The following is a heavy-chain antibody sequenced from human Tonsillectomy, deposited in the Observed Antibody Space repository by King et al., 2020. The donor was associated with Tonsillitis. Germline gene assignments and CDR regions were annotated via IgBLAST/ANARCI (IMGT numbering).Heavy chain of an antibody. CDR2: ISSYLGNP. CDR1: GYTFTSYG. J-gene: IGHJ6*02. V-gene: IGHV1-18*01. D-gene: IGHD2-2*01. CDR3: ARLGYCSSTSCPDYYYYYGMDV. Sequence: VQLGESGAVLKKPGASVKVFCKASGYTFTSYGISWVRQAPGQGLEWIGWISSYLGNPNYEQKPQGIVNMNTDTSTSTAYMELRSLRSDETAVYYCARLGYCSSTSCPDYYYYYGMDVWGQGTTVTVSS.